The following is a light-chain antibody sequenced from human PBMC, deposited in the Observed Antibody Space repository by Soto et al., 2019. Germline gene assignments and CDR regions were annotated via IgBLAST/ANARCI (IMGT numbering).Light chain of an antibody. CDR1: QSVTKNF. Sequence: EHVLTQSPGTLSLSPGEGATLSCRASQSVTKNFLAWYQQKPGQAPRLLIYGASSRPGGIPDRFSGSGSGTDFTLTIPRLEPEDVAVYYCQQYGSSPYTFGQGTKVEIK. V-gene: IGKV3-20*01. CDR2: GAS. CDR3: QQYGSSPYT. J-gene: IGKJ2*01.